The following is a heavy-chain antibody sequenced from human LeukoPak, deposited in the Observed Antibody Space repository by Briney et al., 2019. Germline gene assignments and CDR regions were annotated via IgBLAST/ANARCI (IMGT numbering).Heavy chain of an antibody. CDR2: IKQDGSEK. J-gene: IGHJ4*02. CDR3: ARVMVRGVIHY. D-gene: IGHD3-10*01. V-gene: IGHV3-7*01. Sequence: GGSLRLSCAASGFTFSSYWMSWVRQAPGKGLEWVANIKQDGSEKYYVDSVKGRFTISRDDAKNSLYLQMNSLRAEDTAVYYCARVMVRGVIHYWGQGTLVTVSS. CDR1: GFTFSSYW.